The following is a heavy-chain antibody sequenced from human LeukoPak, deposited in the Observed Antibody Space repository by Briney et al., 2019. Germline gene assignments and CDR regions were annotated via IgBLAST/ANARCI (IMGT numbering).Heavy chain of an antibody. D-gene: IGHD5-12*01. CDR3: ARGVSGYDYHPGY. Sequence: ASVKVSCNASGGTFTSYAIRWVRRAPGQGLGWRGEIIPIFGTANYAQKFQGRVTITADESTSTAYMELRSMRSEDTAVYYCARGVSGYDYHPGYWGQGTLVTVSS. J-gene: IGHJ4*02. CDR2: IIPIFGTA. V-gene: IGHV1-69*13. CDR1: GGTFTSYA.